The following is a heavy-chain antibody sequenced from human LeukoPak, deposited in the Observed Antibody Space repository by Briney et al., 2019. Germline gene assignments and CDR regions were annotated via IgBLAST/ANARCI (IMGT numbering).Heavy chain of an antibody. V-gene: IGHV4-34*01. J-gene: IGHJ4*02. CDR1: GGSFSGYY. Sequence: ASETLSLTCAVYGGSFSGYYWSWIRQPPGKWLAWMGEINHSGSTNYNPSLKSRATISVDTSKNQFSLKLSSVTAADTAVYYCARVTLPTYYYGSGSYYNPAFDYWGQGTLVTVSS. D-gene: IGHD3-10*01. CDR2: INHSGST. CDR3: ARVTLPTYYYGSGSYYNPAFDY.